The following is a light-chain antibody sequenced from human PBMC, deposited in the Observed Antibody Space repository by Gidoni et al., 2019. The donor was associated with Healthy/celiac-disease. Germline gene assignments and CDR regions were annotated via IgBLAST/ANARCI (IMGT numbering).Light chain of an antibody. Sequence: DTVLTLSPGTLPLSPGERATLSCRASQSVSSSYLAWYQQKPGQAPRLLIYGASSRATGIPDRFSGSGSGTDFTLTISRLEPEDFAVYYCQQYGSSPRAFGQGTRLEIK. CDR2: GAS. J-gene: IGKJ5*01. CDR1: QSVSSSY. CDR3: QQYGSSPRA. V-gene: IGKV3-20*01.